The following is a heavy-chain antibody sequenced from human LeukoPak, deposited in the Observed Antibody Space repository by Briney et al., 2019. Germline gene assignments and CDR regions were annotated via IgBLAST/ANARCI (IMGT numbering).Heavy chain of an antibody. CDR1: GYTFTSYG. CDR2: ISAYNGNT. CDR3: AREVPYYYDSSGYYDY. D-gene: IGHD3-22*01. Sequence: GASVKVSCTASGYTFTSYGISWVRQAPGQGLEWMGWISAYNGNTNYAQKLQGRVTMTTDTSTSTAYMELRSLRSDDTAVYYCAREVPYYYDSSGYYDYWGQGTLVTVSS. V-gene: IGHV1-18*01. J-gene: IGHJ4*02.